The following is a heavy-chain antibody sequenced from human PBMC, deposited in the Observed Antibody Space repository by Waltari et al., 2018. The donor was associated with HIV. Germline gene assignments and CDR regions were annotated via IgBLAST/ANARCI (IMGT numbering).Heavy chain of an antibody. J-gene: IGHJ5*02. V-gene: IGHV1-24*01. CDR1: GHTLTELS. CDR2: GNPEDDKT. Sequence: QVHLVQSGAAMEKPGASLRVSCKVSGHTLTELSIHWVRQAPGEGLEWMGGGNPEDDKTIYAQKFQGRFTMTEDTSTNTAYMEMNSLTSEDTAVYFCAAGRGTVTRGNWLGPWGQGTLVSVSS. CDR3: AAGRGTVTRGNWLGP. D-gene: IGHD4-17*01.